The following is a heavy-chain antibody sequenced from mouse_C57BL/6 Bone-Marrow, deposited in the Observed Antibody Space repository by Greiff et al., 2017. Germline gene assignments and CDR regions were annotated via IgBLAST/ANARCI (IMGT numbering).Heavy chain of an antibody. CDR3: ARDERLLAWFAY. V-gene: IGHV5-4*01. CDR1: GFTFSSYA. CDR2: ISDGGSYT. D-gene: IGHD1-1*01. Sequence: EVKLMESGGGLVKPGGSLKLSCAASGFTFSSYAMSWVRQTPEKRLEWVATISDGGSYTYYPDNVKGRFTISRDNAKNNLYLQMSHLKSEDTAMYYCARDERLLAWFAYWGQGTLVTVSA. J-gene: IGHJ3*01.